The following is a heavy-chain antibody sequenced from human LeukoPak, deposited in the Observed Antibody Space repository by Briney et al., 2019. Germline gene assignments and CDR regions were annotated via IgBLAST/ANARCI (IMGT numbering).Heavy chain of an antibody. J-gene: IGHJ4*02. Sequence: PGGSLRLSCAASGFIFSSYWMSWVRQAPGKGLEWVANIKQDGSEKYYVDSVKGRFTISRDNAKNSLYLQTNSLRAEDTAVYYCAREAAAAHPDYWGQGTLVVVSA. CDR3: AREAAAAHPDY. D-gene: IGHD6-13*01. CDR2: IKQDGSEK. V-gene: IGHV3-7*05. CDR1: GFIFSSYW.